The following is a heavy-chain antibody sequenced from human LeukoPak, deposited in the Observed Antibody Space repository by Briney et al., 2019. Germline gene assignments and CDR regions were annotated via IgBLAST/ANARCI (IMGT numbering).Heavy chain of an antibody. V-gene: IGHV3-30*18. D-gene: IGHD3-16*01. J-gene: IGHJ4*02. CDR1: GFTFSSYG. Sequence: PGGSLRLSWAASGFTFSSYGMHWVRQAPGKGLEWVAVISYDGSNKYYADSVKGRFTISRDNSKNTLYLQMNSLRAEDTAVYYCVKDLYPSIMITFGGVPFDYWGQGTLVTVSS. CDR3: VKDLYPSIMITFGGVPFDY. CDR2: ISYDGSNK.